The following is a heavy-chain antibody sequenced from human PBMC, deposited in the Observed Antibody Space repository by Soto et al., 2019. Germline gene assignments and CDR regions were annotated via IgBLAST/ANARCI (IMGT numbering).Heavy chain of an antibody. CDR1: GFNLSHPW. J-gene: IGHJ4*02. D-gene: IGHD3-9*01. CDR3: TTGIYYDILTGYHNVAY. V-gene: IGHV3-15*01. CDR2: IKSKTDGGTA. Sequence: LRLSCVASGFNLSHPWMTWVRQAAGKGLEWVGRIKSKTDGGTADYAAPVKGRATISRDDSKNTVYLQMNSLKTEDTAVYHCTTGIYYDILTGYHNVAYWGQGALVTVSS.